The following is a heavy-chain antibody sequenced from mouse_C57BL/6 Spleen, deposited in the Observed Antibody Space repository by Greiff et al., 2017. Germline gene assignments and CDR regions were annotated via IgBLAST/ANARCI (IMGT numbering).Heavy chain of an antibody. J-gene: IGHJ1*03. CDR3: ARGITTVVDSYWYFDV. Sequence: VQLQESGPGLVKPSQSLSLTCSVTGYSITSGYYWNWIRQFPGNKLEWMGYISYDGSNNYNPSLKNRISITRDTSKNQFFLKLNSVTTEDTATYYWARGITTVVDSYWYFDVWGTGTTVTVSS. CDR2: ISYDGSN. D-gene: IGHD1-1*01. CDR1: GYSITSGYY. V-gene: IGHV3-6*01.